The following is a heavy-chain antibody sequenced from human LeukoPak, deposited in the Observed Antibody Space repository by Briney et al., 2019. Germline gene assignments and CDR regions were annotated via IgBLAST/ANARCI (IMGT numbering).Heavy chain of an antibody. J-gene: IGHJ4*02. CDR2: IIPIFGTA. Sequence: ASVKVSCKASGGTFSSYAISWVRQAPGQGLEWMGGIIPIFGTANYAQKFQGRATITTDESTSTAYMELSSLRSEDTAVYYCATRGYSYGLFDYWGQGTLVTVSS. V-gene: IGHV1-69*05. D-gene: IGHD5-18*01. CDR3: ATRGYSYGLFDY. CDR1: GGTFSSYA.